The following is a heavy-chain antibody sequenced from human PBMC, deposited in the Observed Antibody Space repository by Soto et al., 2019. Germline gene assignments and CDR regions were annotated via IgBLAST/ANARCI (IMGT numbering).Heavy chain of an antibody. CDR2: INPKSGGT. V-gene: IGHV1-2*02. Sequence: ASVKVSCQASGYTFPVYYMHWVRQAPGQGLEWMGWINPKSGGTMYPQKFQGRVTMTWDTSINTAYMALTRLRSDDTAVYYCARDLAKGGGSAGFDYWGQGTLVTVSS. CDR3: ARDLAKGGGSAGFDY. D-gene: IGHD1-26*01. J-gene: IGHJ4*02. CDR1: GYTFPVYY.